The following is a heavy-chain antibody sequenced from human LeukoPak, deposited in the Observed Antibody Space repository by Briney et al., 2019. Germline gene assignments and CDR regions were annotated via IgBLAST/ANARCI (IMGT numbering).Heavy chain of an antibody. CDR2: IYYSGST. V-gene: IGHV4-30-4*08. CDR3: ARHGRTFGSGSYYHG. D-gene: IGHD3-10*01. CDR1: GDSTSSGAYY. Sequence: TSQTLSLTCSVSGDSTSSGAYYWSWIRQPPGKGLEWIGYIYYSGSTYYNPSLKSRVTISVDSSKNQFSLKLSSVTAADTAVYYCARHGRTFGSGSYYHGWGQGTLVTVSS. J-gene: IGHJ4*02.